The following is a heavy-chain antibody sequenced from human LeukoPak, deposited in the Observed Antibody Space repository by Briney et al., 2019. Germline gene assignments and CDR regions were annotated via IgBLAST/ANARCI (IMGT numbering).Heavy chain of an antibody. D-gene: IGHD6-19*01. Sequence: GGSLRLSCVASGFTFGSYEMNWVRQAPGKGLEWLSYITSSDSTTHYADSVKGRFTISRDNAKNSLYLQMNSLRAEDTALYYCAKDMGYENISPPEYSSGWHIDYWGQGTLVTVSS. J-gene: IGHJ4*02. V-gene: IGHV3-48*03. CDR1: GFTFGSYE. CDR3: AKDMGYENISPPEYSSGWHIDY. CDR2: ITSSDSTT.